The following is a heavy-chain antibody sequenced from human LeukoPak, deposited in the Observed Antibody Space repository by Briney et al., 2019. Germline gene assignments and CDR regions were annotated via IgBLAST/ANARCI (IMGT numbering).Heavy chain of an antibody. CDR2: INPNSGGT. V-gene: IGHV1-2*02. J-gene: IGHJ4*02. Sequence: PSASVTVSCTASGYTFTGYYMHWVRQAPGQGLEWMGWINPNSGGTNYAQKFQGRVTMTRYTSISTAYMELSRLRSDDTAVYYCARDATRSGDYYDSSGYYSDYWGQGTLVTVSS. CDR3: ARDATRSGDYYDSSGYYSDY. D-gene: IGHD3-22*01. CDR1: GYTFTGYY.